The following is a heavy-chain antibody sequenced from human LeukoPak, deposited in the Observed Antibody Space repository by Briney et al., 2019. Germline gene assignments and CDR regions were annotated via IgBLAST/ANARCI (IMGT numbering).Heavy chain of an antibody. CDR2: IYHSGST. V-gene: IGHV4-4*02. J-gene: IGHJ4*02. CDR1: GGSISSSNW. CDR3: AGGYYYDSSGYYPLSY. Sequence: PSGTLSLTCAVSGGSISSSNWWSWVRQPPGKGLEWIGEIYHSGSTNYNPSLKSRVTISVDKSKNQFSLKLSSVTAADTAVYYCAGGYYYDSSGYYPLSYWGQGTLVTVSS. D-gene: IGHD3-22*01.